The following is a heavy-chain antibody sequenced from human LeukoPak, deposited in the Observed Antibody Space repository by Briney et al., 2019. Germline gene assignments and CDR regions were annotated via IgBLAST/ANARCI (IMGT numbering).Heavy chain of an antibody. D-gene: IGHD6-13*01. CDR2: IIPIFGTA. CDR3: AREYSSSWYYFDY. J-gene: IGHJ4*02. Sequence: RASVKVSCKASGGTFSSYAISWVRQAPGQGLEWMGGIIPIFGTANYAQKFQGRVTITADESTSTAYMDLSSLRSEDTAVYYCAREYSSSWYYFDYWGQGTLVTVSS. V-gene: IGHV1-69*13. CDR1: GGTFSSYA.